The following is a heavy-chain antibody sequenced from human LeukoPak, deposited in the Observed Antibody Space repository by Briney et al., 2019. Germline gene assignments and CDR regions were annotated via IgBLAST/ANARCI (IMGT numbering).Heavy chain of an antibody. CDR2: ISWNSGSI. CDR1: GFTFDDYA. J-gene: IGHJ6*02. CDR3: AKDNYGTTYGMDV. D-gene: IGHD4-17*01. Sequence: GGSLRLSCAASGFTFDDYAMHWVRQAPGKGLEWVSGISWNSGSIGYADSVKGRFTISRDNAKNSLYLQMNSLRAEDTALYYCAKDNYGTTYGMDVWGQGTTVTVSS. V-gene: IGHV3-9*01.